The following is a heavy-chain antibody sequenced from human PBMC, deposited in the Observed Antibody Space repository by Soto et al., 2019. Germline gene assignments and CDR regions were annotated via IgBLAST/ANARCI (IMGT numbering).Heavy chain of an antibody. J-gene: IGHJ6*02. CDR2: IVVGSGNT. V-gene: IGHV1-58*01. CDR1: GFTFTSSA. Sequence: SVKVFCSESGFTFTSSAVKWVRHALGQRREWIGWIVVGSGNTNYAQKFQERVTITRDLYTSTAYMELSSLRSEDTAVYYCAAETEYSSANLYGMDVWGQGTTVTVSS. CDR3: AAETEYSSANLYGMDV. D-gene: IGHD6-19*01.